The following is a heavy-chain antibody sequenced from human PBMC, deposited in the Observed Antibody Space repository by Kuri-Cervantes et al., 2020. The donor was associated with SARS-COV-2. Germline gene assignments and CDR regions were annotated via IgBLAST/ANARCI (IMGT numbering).Heavy chain of an antibody. J-gene: IGHJ5*02. V-gene: IGHV3-23*01. CDR3: AKDLGRPNWFDP. CDR2: ISGSGGST. Sequence: ETLSFTCAASGFTFSSYAMSWVRQAPGKGLEWVSAISGSGGSTYYADSVKGRFTISRDNSKNTLYLQMNSLRAEDTAVYYCAKDLGRPNWFDPWGQGTLVTVSS. CDR1: GFTFSSYA.